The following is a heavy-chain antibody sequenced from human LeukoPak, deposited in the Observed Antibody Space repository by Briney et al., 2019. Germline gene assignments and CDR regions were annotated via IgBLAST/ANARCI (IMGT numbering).Heavy chain of an antibody. V-gene: IGHV3-30-3*02. Sequence: GGSLRLSCAASGFTFSSYTVHWVRQAPGKGLEWVAVISHDGSNKYYGDSVKGRFTISRDNSKNTLYLQMNSLRAEDTAIYYCASQSIAVAGTLVNWGQGTLVTVSS. CDR2: ISHDGSNK. J-gene: IGHJ1*01. CDR3: ASQSIAVAGTLVN. CDR1: GFTFSSYT. D-gene: IGHD6-19*01.